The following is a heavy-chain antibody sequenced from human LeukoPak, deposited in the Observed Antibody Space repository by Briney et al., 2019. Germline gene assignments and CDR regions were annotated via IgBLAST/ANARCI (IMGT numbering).Heavy chain of an antibody. Sequence: PGGSLGLSCAASGFTFSGYWMHWVRQAPGKGLVWVSRINGDGSSISYADSVKGRFTISRDNAKNTLYLQMSSLRAEDTAVYYCARAGATRSDYWGQGTLVTVSS. CDR2: INGDGSSI. CDR3: ARAGATRSDY. CDR1: GFTFSGYW. D-gene: IGHD5-12*01. V-gene: IGHV3-74*01. J-gene: IGHJ4*02.